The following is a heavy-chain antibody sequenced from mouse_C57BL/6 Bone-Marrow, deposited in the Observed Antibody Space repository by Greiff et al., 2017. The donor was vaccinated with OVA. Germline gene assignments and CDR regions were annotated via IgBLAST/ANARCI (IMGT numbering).Heavy chain of an antibody. D-gene: IGHD2-1*01. Sequence: PEQGLEWIGYIYPRDGSTQYNAKFKGKATLTADKSSSTAYMQLHSLTSEDSADYFCARVRGNTVLYYAMDDWGQGTSVTVSS. CDR2: IYPRDGST. V-gene: IGHV1-78*01. J-gene: IGHJ4*01. CDR3: ARVRGNTVLYYAMDD.